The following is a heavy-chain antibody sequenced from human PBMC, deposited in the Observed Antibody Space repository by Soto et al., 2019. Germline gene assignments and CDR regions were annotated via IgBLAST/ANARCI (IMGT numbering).Heavy chain of an antibody. CDR3: ARVSLTMIVVTFGVY. CDR1: GYTFTSYG. J-gene: IGHJ4*02. CDR2: INTYSGNT. Sequence: QVQLVQSGAEVKTPGASVKVSCRTSGYTFTSYGISWVRQAPGQGLEWMGWINTYSGNTNYAQKVQGRVTMTTDTSTSTAYMELRSLRADDTAVYYCARVSLTMIVVTFGVYWGQGTLVTVSS. D-gene: IGHD3-22*01. V-gene: IGHV1-18*04.